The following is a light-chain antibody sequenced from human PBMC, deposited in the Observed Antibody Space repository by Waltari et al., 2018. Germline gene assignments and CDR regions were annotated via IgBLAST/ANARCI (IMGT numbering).Light chain of an antibody. CDR1: NSDVGAYNY. CDR2: EVT. J-gene: IGLJ1*01. Sequence: QSVLTQPPSATGSPGQSVTISCTGTNSDVGAYNYVSWYQQHPGQVPKLLIYEVTNRPSGVPDRCAGSKSGNTASLTVSGLQADDEADYYCSSYAHNNHFVFGTGTKVTVL. V-gene: IGLV2-8*01. CDR3: SSYAHNNHFV.